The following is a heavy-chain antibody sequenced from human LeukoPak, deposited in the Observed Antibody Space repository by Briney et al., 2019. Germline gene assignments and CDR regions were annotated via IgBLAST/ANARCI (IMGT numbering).Heavy chain of an antibody. Sequence: GRSLRLSCAASGFTFSSYAMHWVRQAPGKGLEWVAVISYDGSNKYYADSVKGRFTISRDNSKNTLYLQMNSLRAEDTAVYYCARLSSVRFLEWLGGYYFDYWGQGTLVTVSS. CDR2: ISYDGSNK. J-gene: IGHJ4*02. CDR1: GFTFSSYA. D-gene: IGHD3-3*01. CDR3: ARLSSVRFLEWLGGYYFDY. V-gene: IGHV3-30-3*01.